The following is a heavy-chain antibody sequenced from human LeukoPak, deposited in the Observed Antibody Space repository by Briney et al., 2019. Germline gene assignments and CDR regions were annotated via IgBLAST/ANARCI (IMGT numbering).Heavy chain of an antibody. V-gene: IGHV3-30*02. CDR3: VSTVVTPTTLDY. D-gene: IGHD4-23*01. J-gene: IGHJ4*02. Sequence: GGSLRLSCAASGFTFSSYGMHWVRQAPGKGLEWVAFIRYDGSNKYYADSVKGRFTISRDNSKNTLYLQMNSLRAEDTAVYYCVSTVVTPTTLDYWGQGTLVTVSS. CDR2: IRYDGSNK. CDR1: GFTFSSYG.